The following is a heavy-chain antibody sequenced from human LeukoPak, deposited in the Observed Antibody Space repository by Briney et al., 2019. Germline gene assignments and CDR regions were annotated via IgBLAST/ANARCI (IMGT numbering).Heavy chain of an antibody. CDR2: IKQDGSEK. Sequence: PGGSLRLSCAASEFSVGSNYMTWVRQAPGKGLEWVANIKQDGSEKYYVDSVKGLFTISRDNPKKSLYLQMNSLRAEDTAVYYCARDDYNWNVDAFEIWGQGSMVTVSS. D-gene: IGHD1-20*01. V-gene: IGHV3-7*01. J-gene: IGHJ3*02. CDR1: EFSVGSNY. CDR3: ARDDYNWNVDAFEI.